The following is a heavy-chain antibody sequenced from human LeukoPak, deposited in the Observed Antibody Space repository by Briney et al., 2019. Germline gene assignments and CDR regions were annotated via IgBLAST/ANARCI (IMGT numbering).Heavy chain of an antibody. D-gene: IGHD3-10*01. CDR2: ISAYNGNT. Sequence: ASVKVSCKASGYTFTSYGISWVRQAPGQGLEWMGWISAYNGNTNYAQKLQGRVTMTTDTSTSTAYMELRSLRSDDTAVYYCARVEEESTLLLWFGELSRFWFDPWGQGTLVTVSS. V-gene: IGHV1-18*01. J-gene: IGHJ5*02. CDR3: ARVEEESTLLLWFGELSRFWFDP. CDR1: GYTFTSYG.